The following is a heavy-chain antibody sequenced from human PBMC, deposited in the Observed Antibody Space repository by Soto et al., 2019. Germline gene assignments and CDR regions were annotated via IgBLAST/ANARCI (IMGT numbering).Heavy chain of an antibody. J-gene: IGHJ5*02. CDR2: FDPEDGET. Sequence: ASVKVSCKASGYTFTGYYMHWVRQAPGKGLEWMGGFDPEDGETIYAQKFQGRVTMTEDTSTDTAYMELSSLRSEDTAVYYCATDSNLNYYDSSGYYPYNWFDPWGQGTLVTVSS. CDR3: ATDSNLNYYDSSGYYPYNWFDP. CDR1: GYTFTGYY. V-gene: IGHV1-24*01. D-gene: IGHD3-22*01.